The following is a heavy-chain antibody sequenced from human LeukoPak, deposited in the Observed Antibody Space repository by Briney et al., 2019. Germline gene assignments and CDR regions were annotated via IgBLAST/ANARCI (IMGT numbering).Heavy chain of an antibody. CDR2: LNPNSGNT. D-gene: IGHD3-10*01. V-gene: IGHV1-8*01. CDR3: AGITMVRGAIAQDY. Sequence: ASVKVSCKASGYTFTSYDINWVRQATGQGLEWMGWLNPNSGNTGYAQKFQGRVTMTRNTSISTAYMELSSLRSEDTAVYYCAGITMVRGAIAQDYWGQGTLVTVSS. CDR1: GYTFTSYD. J-gene: IGHJ4*02.